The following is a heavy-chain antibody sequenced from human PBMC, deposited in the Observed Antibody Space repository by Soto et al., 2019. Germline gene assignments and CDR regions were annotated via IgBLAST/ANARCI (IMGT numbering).Heavy chain of an antibody. J-gene: IGHJ4*02. Sequence: ASVKVSCKASGYTFTTYPIHWVRQAPGQGLEWMGWVNPANGDTGYSQKFQGRVTITRDTSASTAYMELSSLRSEDTAVYYCASKDYYTSGIYYFDHWGQGTMVTVYS. CDR2: VNPANGDT. CDR1: GYTFTTYP. CDR3: ASKDYYTSGIYYFDH. V-gene: IGHV1-3*01. D-gene: IGHD3-10*01.